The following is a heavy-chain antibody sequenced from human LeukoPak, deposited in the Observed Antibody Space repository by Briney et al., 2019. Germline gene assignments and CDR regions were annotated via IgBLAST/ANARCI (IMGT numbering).Heavy chain of an antibody. V-gene: IGHV3-11*01. CDR2: ISSSGSTI. CDR3: AKDERRIAAAVDS. Sequence: GGSLRLSCAASGFTFSDYYMSWIRQAPGKGLEWVSYISSSGSTIYYADSVKGRFTISRDNAKNSLYLQMNSLRAEDTALYYCAKDERRIAAAVDSWGQGTLVTVSS. J-gene: IGHJ4*02. CDR1: GFTFSDYY. D-gene: IGHD6-13*01.